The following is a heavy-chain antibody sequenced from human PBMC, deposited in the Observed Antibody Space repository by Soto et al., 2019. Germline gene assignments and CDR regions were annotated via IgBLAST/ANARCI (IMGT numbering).Heavy chain of an antibody. CDR3: AGSVSGYHSDYGIDV. J-gene: IGHJ6*02. Sequence: EVQLVESGGGSVQPGGSLSLSCAASGFAFNSYSVNWVRQAPGKGLEWVSYISSGSSIIYYADSVKGRFTISRDDAKNSLYQQMNSMRDAETAVYYCAGSVSGYHSDYGIDVWGQGTLVTVSS. V-gene: IGHV3-48*02. CDR2: ISSGSSII. D-gene: IGHD6-25*01. CDR1: GFAFNSYS.